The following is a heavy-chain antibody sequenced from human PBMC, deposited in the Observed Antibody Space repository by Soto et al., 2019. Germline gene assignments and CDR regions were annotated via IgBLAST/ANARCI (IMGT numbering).Heavy chain of an antibody. CDR2: VTQDGGS. V-gene: IGHV3-23*01. CDR1: GFTLSAYT. CDR3: AKDRQPDGFCPFYH. D-gene: IGHD3-10*01. Sequence: EVQLLESGGGLVQPGGSLRLSCAASGFTLSAYTMSWVRQAPGKGLEWVSGVTQDGGSLYADSARGRFTISRDNSKNTVYLQMNSMRTDDTAMYYCAKDRQPDGFCPFYHWGQGTLIIVS. J-gene: IGHJ4*01.